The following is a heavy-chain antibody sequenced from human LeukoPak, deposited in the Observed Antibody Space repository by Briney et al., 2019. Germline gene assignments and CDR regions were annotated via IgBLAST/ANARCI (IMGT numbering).Heavy chain of an antibody. CDR3: AKQGAGIRD. J-gene: IGHJ4*02. V-gene: IGHV3-48*01. Sequence: PGGSLRLSCAASGFTFSSYSMMWVRQAPGKGLEWVSYISSSSTTIHYADSVKGRFTISRDNAKNSVYLQMNSLRAEDTAVCYCAKQGAGIRDWGQGTLVTVSS. CDR2: ISSSSTTI. CDR1: GFTFSSYS. D-gene: IGHD6-19*01.